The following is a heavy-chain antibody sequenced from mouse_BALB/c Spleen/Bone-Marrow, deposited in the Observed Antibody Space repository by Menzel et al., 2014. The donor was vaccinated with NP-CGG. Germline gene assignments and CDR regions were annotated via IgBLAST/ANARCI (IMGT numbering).Heavy chain of an antibody. Sequence: VKLMESGSGLVAPSQSLSIACTASGFSLTSYGVHWVRQRPGKGLEWLGVIWAGGNTNYSSAPMSRLTINKGNTKSKVFLKMNSRQTDDTAMYYCAKDKHDTCGDYWGQGTTVTVSS. CDR1: GFSLTSYG. CDR3: AKDKHDTCGDY. V-gene: IGHV2-9*02. CDR2: IWAGGNT. J-gene: IGHJ4*01.